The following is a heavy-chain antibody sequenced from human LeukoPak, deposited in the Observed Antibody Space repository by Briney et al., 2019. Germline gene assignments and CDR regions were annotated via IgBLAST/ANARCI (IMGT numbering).Heavy chain of an antibody. CDR3: ARELREHGVFDI. Sequence: GGSLRLSCAASGFTVSSNYMSWVRQAPGKGLEWVSIIYSGGTTYYADSVKGRFTISRDNSKNTLYLQMNSLRVEDTAVYYCARELREHGVFDIWGQGTMVTVSS. D-gene: IGHD3-16*01. V-gene: IGHV3-53*01. J-gene: IGHJ3*02. CDR1: GFTVSSNY. CDR2: IYSGGTT.